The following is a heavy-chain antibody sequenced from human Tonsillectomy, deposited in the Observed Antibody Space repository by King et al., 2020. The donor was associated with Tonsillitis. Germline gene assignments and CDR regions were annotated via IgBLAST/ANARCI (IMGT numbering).Heavy chain of an antibody. CDR2: IYYSGST. Sequence: VQLQESGPGLVKPSETLSLTCTVSGGSISSYYWSWIRQPPGKGLEWIGYIYYSGSTNYNPSLKSRVTISVDTSKNQFSLKLSSVTAADTAVYYCAGGSWSTIFGVVTTASFDPWGQGTLVTVSS. D-gene: IGHD3-3*01. CDR3: AGGSWSTIFGVVTTASFDP. CDR1: GGSISSYY. J-gene: IGHJ5*02. V-gene: IGHV4-59*01.